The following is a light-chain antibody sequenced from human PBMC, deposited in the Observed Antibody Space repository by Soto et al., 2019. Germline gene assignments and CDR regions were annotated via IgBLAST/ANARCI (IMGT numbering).Light chain of an antibody. CDR1: SSNIGAGYD. Sequence: QSVLTQPPSVSGAPGQRVTISCTGSSSNIGAGYDVHWYQQVPGTAPSLLIDGNTNRTSGVPDRFSGSKSGTSASLAITGLQAEDEADAYCQSYDSSLREYVFGTGTKLTVL. CDR2: GNT. V-gene: IGLV1-40*01. CDR3: QSYDSSLREYV. J-gene: IGLJ1*01.